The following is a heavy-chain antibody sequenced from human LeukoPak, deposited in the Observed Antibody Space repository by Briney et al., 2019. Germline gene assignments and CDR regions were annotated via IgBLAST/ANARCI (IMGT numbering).Heavy chain of an antibody. CDR1: GFTFSSYS. CDR3: ASNYYGSGSYYPY. V-gene: IGHV3-21*01. D-gene: IGHD3-10*01. CDR2: ISSSSSYI. Sequence: PGGSLRLSCAASGFTFSSYSMNWVRQAPGKGLEWVSSISSSSSYIYYADSVKGRFTISRDNAKNSLYLQMNSLRAEDTAVYYCASNYYGSGSYYPYWGQGTLVTVSS. J-gene: IGHJ4*02.